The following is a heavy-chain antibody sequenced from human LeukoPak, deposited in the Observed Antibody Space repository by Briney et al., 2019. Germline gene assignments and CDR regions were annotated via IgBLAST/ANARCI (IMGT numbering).Heavy chain of an antibody. J-gene: IGHJ5*02. CDR2: IYPGDSDT. CDR3: ARVIPMIRGVPDRFDP. Sequence: GESLKISCKGSGYTFTSYWIAWVRQMPGKGLEWMGIIYPGDSDTRYSPSFQGQVAISGDKSISSAYLQWSSLKASDTAMYYCARVIPMIRGVPDRFDPWGQGTLVTVSS. CDR1: GYTFTSYW. V-gene: IGHV5-51*01. D-gene: IGHD3-10*01.